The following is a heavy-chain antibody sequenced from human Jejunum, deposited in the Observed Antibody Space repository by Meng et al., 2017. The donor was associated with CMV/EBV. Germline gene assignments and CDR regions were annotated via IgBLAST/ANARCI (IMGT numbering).Heavy chain of an antibody. CDR2: IRGKAHSYAA. V-gene: IGHV3-73*01. CDR3: TRADSSNYGSLFDS. CDR1: FTFRAPA. J-gene: IGHJ4*02. D-gene: IGHD4-11*01. Sequence: FTFRAPAMPWVRQASGKGLEWVGRIRGKAHSYAAAYAASVKGRFTISRDDSKNTAYLQMNSLKTEDTAVYYCTRADSSNYGSLFDSWGQGTLVTVSS.